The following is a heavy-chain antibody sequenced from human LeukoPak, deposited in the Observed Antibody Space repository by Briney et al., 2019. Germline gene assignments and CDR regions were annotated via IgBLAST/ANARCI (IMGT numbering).Heavy chain of an antibody. V-gene: IGHV3-7*01. CDR3: ARDVDYANPRRDY. D-gene: IGHD4/OR15-4a*01. Sequence: GGSLRLSCAASGFTFFNYWMSWVRQAPGKGLEWVANIDLEGSQRFYVDSLKGRFTISRDNANNLVYLQMNRLRAEDTAVYYCARDVDYANPRRDYWGQGTLVTVSS. J-gene: IGHJ4*02. CDR1: GFTFFNYW. CDR2: IDLEGSQR.